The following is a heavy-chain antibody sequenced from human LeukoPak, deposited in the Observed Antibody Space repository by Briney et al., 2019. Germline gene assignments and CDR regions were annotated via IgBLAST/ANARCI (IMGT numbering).Heavy chain of an antibody. CDR3: ATLPPRFLSRYADY. V-gene: IGHV1-46*01. J-gene: IGHJ4*02. CDR2: INPSGGST. D-gene: IGHD3-3*01. Sequence: GASVKVSCKASGYTFTSYYMHWVRQAPGQGLEWMGIINPSGGSTSYAQKFQGRVTMTRDTSISTAYMELSRLRSEDTAVYYCATLPPRFLSRYADYWGQGTLVTASS. CDR1: GYTFTSYY.